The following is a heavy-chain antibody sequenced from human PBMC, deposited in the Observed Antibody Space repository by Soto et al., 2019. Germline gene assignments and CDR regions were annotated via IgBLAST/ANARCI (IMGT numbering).Heavy chain of an antibody. V-gene: IGHV4-39*01. CDR2: IYYSGST. Sequence: SETLSLTCTVSGGSISSSSYYWGWIRQPPGKGLEWIGSIYYSGSTYYNPSLKSRVTISVDTSKNQFSLKLSSVTAADTAVYYCARYNWTVIDYWGQGTLVTVSS. CDR1: GGSISSSSYY. J-gene: IGHJ4*02. D-gene: IGHD1-20*01. CDR3: ARYNWTVIDY.